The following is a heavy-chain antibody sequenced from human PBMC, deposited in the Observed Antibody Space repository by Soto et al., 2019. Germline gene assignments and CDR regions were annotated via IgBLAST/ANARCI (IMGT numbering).Heavy chain of an antibody. CDR3: AKTKMRHYYDSSGLGPPDY. CDR2: ISGSGGST. CDR1: GFTFSSYA. J-gene: IGHJ4*02. V-gene: IGHV3-23*01. Sequence: GGSLRLSCAASGFTFSSYAMSWVRQAPGKGLEWVSAISGSGGSTYYADSVKGRFTISRDNSKNTLYLQMNSLRAEDTAVYYCAKTKMRHYYDSSGLGPPDYWGQGTLVTVSS. D-gene: IGHD3-22*01.